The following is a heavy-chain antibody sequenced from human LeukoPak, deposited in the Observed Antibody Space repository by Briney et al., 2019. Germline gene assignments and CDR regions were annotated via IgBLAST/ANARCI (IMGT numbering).Heavy chain of an antibody. V-gene: IGHV4-31*03. D-gene: IGHD2-15*01. CDR1: GGSISSGGYY. J-gene: IGHJ3*02. CDR3: AREGVVAFDI. CDR2: IYYSGST. Sequence: SQTLSLTCTVSGGSISSGGYYWSWIRQHPGKGLEWIGYIYYSGSTYYNPSLKSRVTISVDTSKNQFSLKLSSVTAADTAVYYCAREGVVAFDIWGQGTMVTVPS.